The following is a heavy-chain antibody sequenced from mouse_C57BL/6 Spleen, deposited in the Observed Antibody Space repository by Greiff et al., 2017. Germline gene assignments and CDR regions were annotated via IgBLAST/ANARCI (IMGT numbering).Heavy chain of an antibody. CDR1: GFTFSDYG. CDR3: ARPYGYDVNCFDY. V-gene: IGHV5-17*01. J-gene: IGHJ2*01. Sequence: EVHLVESGGGLVKPGGSLKLSCAASGFTFSDYGMHWVRQAPEKGLEWVAYISSGSSTIYYADTVKGRFTISRDNAKNTLFLQMTSLRSEDTAMYYCARPYGYDVNCFDYWGQGTTLTVSS. D-gene: IGHD2-2*01. CDR2: ISSGSSTI.